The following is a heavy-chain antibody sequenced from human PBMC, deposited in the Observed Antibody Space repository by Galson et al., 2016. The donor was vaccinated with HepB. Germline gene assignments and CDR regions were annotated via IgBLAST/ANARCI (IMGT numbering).Heavy chain of an antibody. Sequence: SVKVSCKASGYTFNNYYMHWVRQALGQGPEWMGIINPRGDGTTYAQKFHDRVTLTRDTSTSTAYMELISLTSEDTAVYYCARVGEDIVATTAGFEHWGQGTLVTVSS. CDR3: ARVGEDIVATTAGFEH. J-gene: IGHJ4*02. CDR1: GYTFNNYY. D-gene: IGHD5-12*01. V-gene: IGHV1-46*02. CDR2: INPRGDGT.